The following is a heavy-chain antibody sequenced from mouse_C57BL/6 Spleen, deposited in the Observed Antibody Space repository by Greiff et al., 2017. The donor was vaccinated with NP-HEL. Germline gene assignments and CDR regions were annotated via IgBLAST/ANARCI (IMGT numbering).Heavy chain of an antibody. D-gene: IGHD1-1*01. J-gene: IGHJ1*03. CDR1: GYTFTDYA. V-gene: IGHV1-67*01. Sequence: QVQLQQSGPELVRPGVSVKISCKGSGYTFTDYAMHWVKQSHAKSLEWIGVISTYYGDASYNQKFKDKATMTVDNSSSTAYMELARLTSEDSAVYYCARWVITTVVANHWYFDVWGTGTTVTVSS. CDR3: ARWVITTVVANHWYFDV. CDR2: ISTYYGDA.